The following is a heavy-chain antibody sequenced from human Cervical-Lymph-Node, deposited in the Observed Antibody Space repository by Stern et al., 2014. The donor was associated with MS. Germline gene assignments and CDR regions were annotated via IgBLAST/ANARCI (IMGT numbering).Heavy chain of an antibody. CDR1: GYTFTAYY. CDR2: INPNSGGT. D-gene: IGHD6-19*01. Sequence: QVQLVQSGAEVKKPGASVKVSCKASGYTFTAYYMHWVRQAPGQGLEWMGWINPNSGGTNYAQKFQGWVTMTRDTSIRTAYRELSRLTSDDTAVYYCARGIAVAANFFDSWGQGTLVTVSS. CDR3: ARGIAVAANFFDS. J-gene: IGHJ4*02. V-gene: IGHV1-2*04.